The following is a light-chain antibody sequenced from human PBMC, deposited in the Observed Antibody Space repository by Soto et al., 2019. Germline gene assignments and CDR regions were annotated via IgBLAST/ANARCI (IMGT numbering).Light chain of an antibody. Sequence: EIVLTQSPGTLSLSPGERATLSCRASQTISSTFLAWYRQRPGQAPRLLIYGASSRATGIPDRFSGSGSGIDFTLTISRLEPEDFAVYYCQQFGLSPTFGGGTKVDIK. CDR2: GAS. J-gene: IGKJ4*01. V-gene: IGKV3-20*01. CDR1: QTISSTF. CDR3: QQFGLSPT.